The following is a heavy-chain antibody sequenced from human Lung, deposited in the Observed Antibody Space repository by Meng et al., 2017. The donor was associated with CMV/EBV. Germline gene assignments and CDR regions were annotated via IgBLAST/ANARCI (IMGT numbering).Heavy chain of an antibody. V-gene: IGHV3-43D*03. CDR1: GFTFDNHA. CDR2: ISWDGGST. CDR3: AKDHDSSWRIMDV. D-gene: IGHD3-22*01. J-gene: IGHJ6*02. Sequence: GGSXRLXCAASGFTFDNHAMRWVRQAPGKGLEWVSLISWDGGSTSYADSVKGRFTISRDNSKNSLFLQMNSLRPEDSALYYCAKDHDSSWRIMDVWGQGTTVTVSS.